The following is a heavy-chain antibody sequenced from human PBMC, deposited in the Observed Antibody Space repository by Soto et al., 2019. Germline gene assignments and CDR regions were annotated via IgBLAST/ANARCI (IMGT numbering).Heavy chain of an antibody. V-gene: IGHV1-2*04. CDR1: GGTFSSYA. CDR3: ARGDSTDCSNGVCSFFYNHDMDV. Sequence: ASVKVSCKASGGTFSSYAISWVRQAPGQGLEWMGRINPKSGGTSTAQKFQGWVTMTTDTSISTASMELTRLTSDDTAIYYCARGDSTDCSNGVCSFFYNHDMDVWGQGTTVTVSS. J-gene: IGHJ6*02. D-gene: IGHD2-8*01. CDR2: INPKSGGT.